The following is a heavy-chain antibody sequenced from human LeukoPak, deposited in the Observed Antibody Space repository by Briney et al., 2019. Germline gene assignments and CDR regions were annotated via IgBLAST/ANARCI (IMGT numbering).Heavy chain of an antibody. J-gene: IGHJ4*02. V-gene: IGHV4-59*01. CDR3: ARYLAVAGNYYFDY. CDR1: GGSINTYY. CDR2: IFYSGST. Sequence: SETLSLTCTVSGGSINTYYWSWIRQPPGKGLEWIGYIFYSGSTNYNPSLKSRVTISVDTSKNQFSLKLSSVTAADTAVYYCARYLAVAGNYYFDYWGQGTLVTVSS. D-gene: IGHD6-19*01.